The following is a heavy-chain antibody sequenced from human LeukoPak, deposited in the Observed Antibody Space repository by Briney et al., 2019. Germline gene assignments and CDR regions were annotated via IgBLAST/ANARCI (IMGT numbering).Heavy chain of an antibody. V-gene: IGHV1-2*06. CDR1: GYTFNTYY. J-gene: IGHJ3*02. CDR3: AREMKISRFDAFDI. CDR2: INPYSGDT. Sequence: ASVKVSCKTSGYTFNTYYLHWVRQAPGQGLEWMGRINPYSGDTTFAQRFQGRVTMTRDTSISTAYMELSRLRSDDTAVYYYAREMKISRFDAFDIWGQGTMVTVSS. D-gene: IGHD2/OR15-2a*01.